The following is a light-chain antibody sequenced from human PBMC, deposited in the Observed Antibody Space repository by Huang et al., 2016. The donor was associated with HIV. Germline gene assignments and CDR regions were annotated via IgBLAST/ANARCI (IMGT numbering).Light chain of an antibody. V-gene: IGKV1-33*01. CDR3: QQYDNLLT. CDR1: QDISNY. J-gene: IGKJ3*01. CDR2: DAS. Sequence: DIQMTQSPSSLSASVGDRVTITCQASQDISNYLNWYQQKQGKAPKLLVYDASNLETGVPSRFSGSGSGTDFTVTISSLQPEDIATYYCQQYDNLLTFGPGTKVDIK.